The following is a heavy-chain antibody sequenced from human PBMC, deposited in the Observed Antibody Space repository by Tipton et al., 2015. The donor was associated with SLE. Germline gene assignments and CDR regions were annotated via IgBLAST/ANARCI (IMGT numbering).Heavy chain of an antibody. CDR3: ARDGRGSTSPPDY. V-gene: IGHV3-23*01. Sequence: SLRLSCAASGFTVSSSYAMSWVRQAPGKGLEWVSTISGSGGSTYYADSVKGRFTISRDNSKNTLYLQMNSLRAEDTAVYYCARDGRGSTSPPDYWGQGTLVTVSS. CDR2: ISGSGGST. CDR1: GFTVSSSYA. D-gene: IGHD2-2*01. J-gene: IGHJ4*02.